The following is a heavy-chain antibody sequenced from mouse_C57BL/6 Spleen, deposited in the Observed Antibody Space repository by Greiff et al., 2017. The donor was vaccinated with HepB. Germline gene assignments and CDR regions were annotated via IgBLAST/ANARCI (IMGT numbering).Heavy chain of an antibody. Sequence: VKLQQPGAELVKPGASVKMSCKASGYTFTSYWITWVKQRPGQGLEWIGDIYPGSGSTNYNEKFKSKATLTVDTSSSTAYMQLSSLTSEDSAVYNCARGSDGYAYAMDYWGQGTSVTVSS. V-gene: IGHV1-55*01. CDR3: ARGSDGYAYAMDY. CDR2: IYPGSGST. J-gene: IGHJ4*01. CDR1: GYTFTSYW. D-gene: IGHD2-3*01.